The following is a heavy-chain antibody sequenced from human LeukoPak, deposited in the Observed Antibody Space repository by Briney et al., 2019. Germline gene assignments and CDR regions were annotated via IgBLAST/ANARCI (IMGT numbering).Heavy chain of an antibody. Sequence: ASVKVSCKASGYTFTSYYMHWVRQAPAQGLEWMGIINPSGGSTSYAQKFQGRVTMTRDTSTGTVYMELSSLRSEDTAVYYCARDPYDSSGYYLERYGMDVWGQGTTVTVSS. CDR3: ARDPYDSSGYYLERYGMDV. V-gene: IGHV1-46*01. CDR1: GYTFTSYY. CDR2: INPSGGST. D-gene: IGHD3-22*01. J-gene: IGHJ6*02.